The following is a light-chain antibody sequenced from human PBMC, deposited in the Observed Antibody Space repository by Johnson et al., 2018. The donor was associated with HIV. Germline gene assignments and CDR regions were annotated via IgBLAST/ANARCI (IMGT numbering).Light chain of an antibody. Sequence: QSVLTQPPSVSAAPGQMVSISCSGSSSNIGKNYVSWYQQFPGTAPKLLIHENKKRPSGIPDRFSGSKSGTSATLGITGLQTGDEADYYCGTWDSSLSVYVFRTGTKVTAL. CDR1: SSNIGKNY. V-gene: IGLV1-51*02. CDR3: GTWDSSLSVYV. CDR2: ENK. J-gene: IGLJ1*01.